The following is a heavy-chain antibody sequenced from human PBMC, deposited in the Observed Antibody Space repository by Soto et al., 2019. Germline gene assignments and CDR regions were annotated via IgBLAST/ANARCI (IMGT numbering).Heavy chain of an antibody. V-gene: IGHV5-51*01. J-gene: IGHJ4*02. CDR1: GYDFSTHW. CDR2: IYPSDSDA. D-gene: IGHD3-16*01. Sequence: GESLKISCKASGYDFSTHWIGWVRHMPGKGLQWMAIIYPSDSDAKYSPSFQGHVTISVDMSISTAYLQWSGLQASDSAKYYCARLFTDAGFWDYLDYWCPGTLGNVSS. CDR3: ARLFTDAGFWDYLDY.